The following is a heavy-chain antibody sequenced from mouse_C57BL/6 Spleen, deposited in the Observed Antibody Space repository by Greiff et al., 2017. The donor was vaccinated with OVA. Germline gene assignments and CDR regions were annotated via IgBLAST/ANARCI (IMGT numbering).Heavy chain of an antibody. CDR3: ARSLGLDYYGSSYGY. Sequence: EVKLMESGPELVKPGASVKMSCKASGYTFTDYNMHWVKQSHGKSLEWIGYINPNNGGTSYNQKFKGKATLTVNKSSSTAYMELRSLTSEDSAVYYCARSLGLDYYGSSYGYWGQGTTLTVSS. V-gene: IGHV1-22*01. CDR2: INPNNGGT. CDR1: GYTFTDYN. J-gene: IGHJ2*01. D-gene: IGHD1-1*01.